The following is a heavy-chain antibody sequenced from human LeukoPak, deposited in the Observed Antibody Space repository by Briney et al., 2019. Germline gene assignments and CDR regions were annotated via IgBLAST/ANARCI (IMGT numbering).Heavy chain of an antibody. J-gene: IGHJ4*02. CDR1: GYTFTDYY. CDR2: IHPYSGGT. CDR3: ARACTSGCSDLDY. V-gene: IGHV1-2*02. Sequence: ASVKVSCKASGYTFTDYYMHWVRQAPGQGLEWMGWIHPYSGGTNYAQKFQGRVTMTRDTSISTAHMELSTLRSDDTAVYFCARACTSGCSDLDYWGQGTLVTVSS. D-gene: IGHD6-19*01.